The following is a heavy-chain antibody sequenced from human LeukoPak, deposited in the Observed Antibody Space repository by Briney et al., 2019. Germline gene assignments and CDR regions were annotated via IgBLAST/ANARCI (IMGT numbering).Heavy chain of an antibody. CDR1: EFTFSSYT. D-gene: IGHD2-21*02. J-gene: IGHJ4*02. Sequence: SGGSLRLSCAASEFTFSSYTMNWVRQAPGKGLEWVSSIAGSSGYISYADSVKGRFTISRDNAKKSLYLQMTSLTAEDTAVYYCARDRGAYCGGDCYYFDYWGQGTLVTVSS. CDR2: IAGSSGYI. V-gene: IGHV3-21*01. CDR3: ARDRGAYCGGDCYYFDY.